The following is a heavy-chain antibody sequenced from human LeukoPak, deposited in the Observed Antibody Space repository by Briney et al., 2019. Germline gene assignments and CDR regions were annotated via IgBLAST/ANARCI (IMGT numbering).Heavy chain of an antibody. V-gene: IGHV3-23*01. CDR1: GFTLSSYW. D-gene: IGHD3-9*01. J-gene: IGHJ6*03. CDR3: AKDLGTYDDDLTGYVHYYFYMDV. Sequence: GGSLRLSCAASGFTLSSYWMSWVRQAPGKGLEWVSSISASGSLIYYTDSVEGRFTISRDNSKNTLYLQMNSLRPEGAAVYYCAKDLGTYDDDLTGYVHYYFYMDVWGKGTTVTISS. CDR2: ISASGSLI.